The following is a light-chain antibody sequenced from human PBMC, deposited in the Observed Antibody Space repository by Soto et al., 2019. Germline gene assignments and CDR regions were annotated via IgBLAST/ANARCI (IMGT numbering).Light chain of an antibody. Sequence: AIQLTQSPSSLSASVGDRVTITCRASQGISSALAWYQQKPGKAPKLLIYDASSFESGVTSRFSGSGSGTDFTLTISSLQPEDFESYYCQQCNSYPLTFGQGTRLEIK. CDR2: DAS. CDR3: QQCNSYPLT. CDR1: QGISSA. V-gene: IGKV1-13*02. J-gene: IGKJ5*01.